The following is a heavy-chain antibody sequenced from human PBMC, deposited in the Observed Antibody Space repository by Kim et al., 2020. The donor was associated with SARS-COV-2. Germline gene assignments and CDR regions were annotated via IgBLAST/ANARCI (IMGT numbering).Heavy chain of an antibody. V-gene: IGHV3-15*01. CDR3: ATWLRYYFDSGGPSYYFDY. D-gene: IGHD3-22*01. CDR1: GFTFSNAW. CDR2: IKSKIDGATA. Sequence: GGSLRLSCAASGFTFSNAWMNWVRQAPGKGLEWVGRIKSKIDGATADYAGPVKGRFTISRDDSKNTLFLQMNSLKTEDTAVYYCATWLRYYFDSGGPSYYFDYWGQGTLVTVSS. J-gene: IGHJ4*02.